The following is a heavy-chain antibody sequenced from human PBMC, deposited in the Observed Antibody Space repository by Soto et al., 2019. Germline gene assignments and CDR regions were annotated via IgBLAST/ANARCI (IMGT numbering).Heavy chain of an antibody. CDR2: IFPLLEMV. Sequence: QVHLVQSGAEMKKPGSSVKVSCKVSGGDLRNSGISWVRQAPGQGLEWMGGIFPLLEMVDYSQKFQGRVNITADESTNTAYMDLGSLRSEDTAVYYCAKGDGAGFKSWGQGTLVIVSS. CDR1: GGDLRNSG. D-gene: IGHD1-26*01. V-gene: IGHV1-69*04. CDR3: AKGDGAGFKS. J-gene: IGHJ4*02.